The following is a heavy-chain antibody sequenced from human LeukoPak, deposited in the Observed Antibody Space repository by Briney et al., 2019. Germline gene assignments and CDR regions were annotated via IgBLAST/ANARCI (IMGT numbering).Heavy chain of an antibody. V-gene: IGHV1-18*01. CDR1: GYTFTSYG. J-gene: IGHJ4*02. D-gene: IGHD5-12*01. Sequence: GASVKVSCKASGYTFTSYGISWVRQAPGQGLEWMGWISAYNGNTNYAQKLQGRVTMTTDTSTSTAYMELRSLRSDDTAVYYCARDHRRHGYSGYDCWGQGTLVTVSS. CDR2: ISAYNGNT. CDR3: ARDHRRHGYSGYDC.